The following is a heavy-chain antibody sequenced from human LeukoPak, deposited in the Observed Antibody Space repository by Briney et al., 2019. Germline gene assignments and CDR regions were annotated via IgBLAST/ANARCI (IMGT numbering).Heavy chain of an antibody. CDR1: GFTFSSYG. V-gene: IGHV3-30*18. CDR3: AKDPGSTVTTSDY. CDR2: ISYDGSNK. Sequence: GRSLRLSCAASGFTFSSYGMHWVRQAPGKGLEWVAVISYDGSNKYYADSGKGRFTISRDNSKNTLYLQMNSLRAEDTAVYYCAKDPGSTVTTSDYWGQGTLVTVSS. D-gene: IGHD4-17*01. J-gene: IGHJ4*02.